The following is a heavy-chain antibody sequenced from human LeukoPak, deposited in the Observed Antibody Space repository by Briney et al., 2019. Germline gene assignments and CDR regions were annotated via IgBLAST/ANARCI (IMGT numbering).Heavy chain of an antibody. Sequence: GGSLRLSCAASRFTFSNYWMTWVRQAPGKGLEWVANIKHDGSDKYYVDSVKGRFTVSRDNAKNSLSLQMNSLRADDTAAYYCARTDYGDYDWYFDLWGRGTLVTVSS. CDR3: ARTDYGDYDWYFDL. V-gene: IGHV3-7*01. J-gene: IGHJ2*01. D-gene: IGHD4-17*01. CDR2: IKHDGSDK. CDR1: RFTFSNYW.